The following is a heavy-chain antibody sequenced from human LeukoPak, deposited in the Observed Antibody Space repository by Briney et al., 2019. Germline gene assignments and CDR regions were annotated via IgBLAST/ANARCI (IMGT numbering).Heavy chain of an antibody. V-gene: IGHV4-31*03. Sequence: SETLSLTCTVSGGSISSGGYYWNWIRQHPGKGLEWIGYIYNSGFTYYNPSLKSRVTISVDTSKNQFSLKLSSVTAADTAVYYCARGGGLAELAFEYRGQGTLVTVSS. CDR1: GGSISSGGYY. CDR3: ARGGGLAELAFEY. J-gene: IGHJ4*02. CDR2: IYNSGFT. D-gene: IGHD3-10*01.